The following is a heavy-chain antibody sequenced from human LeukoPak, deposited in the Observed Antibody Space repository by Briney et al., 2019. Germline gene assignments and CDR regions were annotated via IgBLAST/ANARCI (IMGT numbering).Heavy chain of an antibody. CDR1: GGSVSSGSYY. CDR3: ARGRPYSGGYHLDY. V-gene: IGHV4-61*01. Sequence: SETLSLTCTVSGGSVSSGSYYWSWIRQPPGKGLEWIGYIYYSGSTYYNPSLKSRVTMSVDTSKNQFFLKLNSVTAADTAVYYCARGRPYSGGYHLDYWGQGTLVTVSA. D-gene: IGHD1-26*01. CDR2: IYYSGST. J-gene: IGHJ4*02.